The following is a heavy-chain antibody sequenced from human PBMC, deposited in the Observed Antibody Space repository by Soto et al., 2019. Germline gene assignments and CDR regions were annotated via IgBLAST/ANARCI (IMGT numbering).Heavy chain of an antibody. CDR3: ARGLRDILTGYRNDY. CDR2: INHSGST. V-gene: IGHV4-34*01. D-gene: IGHD3-9*01. CDR1: GGSFSGYY. J-gene: IGHJ4*02. Sequence: SETLSLTCAVYGGSFSGYYWSWIRQPPGKGLEWIGEINHSGSTNYNPSLKSRVTISVDTSKNQFSLKLSSVTAADTAVYYCARGLRDILTGYRNDYWGQGTLVTVSS.